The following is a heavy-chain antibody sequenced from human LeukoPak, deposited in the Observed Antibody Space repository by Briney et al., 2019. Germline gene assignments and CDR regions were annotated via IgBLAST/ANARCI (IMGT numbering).Heavy chain of an antibody. D-gene: IGHD3-10*01. J-gene: IGHJ4*02. Sequence: ASVKVSCKASGYTFTSYDINWVRQATGQGLEWMGWMNPNSGNTGYAQKFQGRVTMTRNISISTAYMELSSLRSEDTAVYYCARGKTSLWFGVLLSYDYWGQGTLVTVSS. CDR1: GYTFTSYD. V-gene: IGHV1-8*01. CDR3: ARGKTSLWFGVLLSYDY. CDR2: MNPNSGNT.